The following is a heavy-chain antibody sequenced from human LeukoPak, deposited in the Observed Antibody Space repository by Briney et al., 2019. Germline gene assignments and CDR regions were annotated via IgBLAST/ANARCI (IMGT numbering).Heavy chain of an antibody. CDR2: IGASGGTT. J-gene: IGHJ6*02. D-gene: IGHD6-19*01. Sequence: PGGSLRLSCAGSGFTFNTYSMTWVRQAPGKGLEWVSVIGASGGTTYYADSVKGRFTISRDNAKNSLYLQMNSLRAEDTAVYYCARSPHRGYSSGWYYAVWGQGTTVTVSS. CDR3: ARSPHRGYSSGWYYAV. V-gene: IGHV3-23*01. CDR1: GFTFNTYS.